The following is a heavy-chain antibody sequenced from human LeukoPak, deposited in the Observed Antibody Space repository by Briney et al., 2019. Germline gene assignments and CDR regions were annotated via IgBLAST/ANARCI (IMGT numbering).Heavy chain of an antibody. Sequence: GGSLRLSCAASGFILSGYSMNWVRQAPGKGLEWISYITTSSSTKYYVDSVKGRFTISRDNAKNSLYLQMNSLRAEDTAVYYCARESAAGRTRGDGFFDYWGQGTLVTVSS. CDR2: ITTSSSTK. J-gene: IGHJ4*01. CDR1: GFILSGYS. V-gene: IGHV3-48*04. D-gene: IGHD6-13*01. CDR3: ARESAAGRTRGDGFFDY.